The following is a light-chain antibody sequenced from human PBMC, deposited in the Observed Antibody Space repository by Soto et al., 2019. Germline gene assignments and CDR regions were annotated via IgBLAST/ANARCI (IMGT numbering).Light chain of an antibody. CDR2: GAS. CDR1: QSVSSN. V-gene: IGKV3-15*01. CDR3: QQHNNGAPLT. J-gene: IGKJ4*01. Sequence: EIVMTQSPATLSVSTGERATISCRASQSVSSNFAWYQQKPGQAPRLLIYGASTRATGIPARFSGSGSGTEFALTISSLQSEDFAVYYCQQHNNGAPLTFGGGTKVEIK.